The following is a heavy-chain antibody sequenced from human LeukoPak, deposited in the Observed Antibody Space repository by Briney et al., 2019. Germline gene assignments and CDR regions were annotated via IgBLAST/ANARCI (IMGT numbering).Heavy chain of an antibody. D-gene: IGHD3-9*01. CDR3: ARDHLYDILTGYYNYWYFDL. Sequence: SLRLSCAASGFTFSSYSMNWVRQAPGKGLEWVSSISSSSSYIYYADSVKGRFTISRDNAKNSLYLQMNSLRAEDTAVYYCARDHLYDILTGYYNYWYFDLWGRGTLVTVSS. CDR1: GFTFSSYS. V-gene: IGHV3-21*01. J-gene: IGHJ2*01. CDR2: ISSSSSYI.